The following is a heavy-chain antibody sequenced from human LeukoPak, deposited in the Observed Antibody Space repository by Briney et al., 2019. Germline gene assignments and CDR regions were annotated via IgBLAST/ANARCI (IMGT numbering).Heavy chain of an antibody. CDR2: IKQDRSEK. J-gene: IGHJ4*02. V-gene: IGHV3-7*01. CDR1: GFTFSSYW. D-gene: IGHD6-19*01. Sequence: GGSLRLSCAASGFTFSSYWMSWVRQAPGKGLEWVANIKQDRSEKYYVDSVKGRFTISRDNAKNSLYLQMNSLRAEDTAVYYCASDGSTGYSSGWTNRGYFDFWGQGTLVTVSS. CDR3: ASDGSTGYSSGWTNRGYFDF.